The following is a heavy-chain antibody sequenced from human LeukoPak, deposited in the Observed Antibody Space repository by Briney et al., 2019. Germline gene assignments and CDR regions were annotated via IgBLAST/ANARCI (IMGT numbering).Heavy chain of an antibody. CDR1: GGSISSSSYY. CDR3: AREPSSMAAADTGYFDY. V-gene: IGHV4-39*07. D-gene: IGHD6-13*01. Sequence: SETLSLTCTVSGGSISSSSYYWGWIRQPPGKGLEWIGSIYYSGSTYYNPSLKSRVTISVDKSKNQFSLKLSSVTAADTAVYYCAREPSSMAAADTGYFDYWGQGTLVTVSS. J-gene: IGHJ4*02. CDR2: IYYSGST.